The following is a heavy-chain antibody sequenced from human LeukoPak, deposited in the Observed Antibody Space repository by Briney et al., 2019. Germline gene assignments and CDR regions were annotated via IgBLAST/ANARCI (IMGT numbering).Heavy chain of an antibody. CDR1: GFTFSSYA. Sequence: GGSLRLSCAASGFTFSSYAMSWVRQAPGKGLEWVSGICGSGGSTYYADSVKGRFTISRDNSKNTLYLQMNSLRAEDTAVYYCAKASGQLVPNSFFDYWGQGTLVTVSS. CDR3: AKASGQLVPNSFFDY. J-gene: IGHJ4*02. D-gene: IGHD6-6*01. CDR2: ICGSGGST. V-gene: IGHV3-23*01.